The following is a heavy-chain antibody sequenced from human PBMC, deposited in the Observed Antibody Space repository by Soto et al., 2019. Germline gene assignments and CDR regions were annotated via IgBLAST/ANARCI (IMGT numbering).Heavy chain of an antibody. J-gene: IGHJ6*02. D-gene: IGHD3-9*01. CDR2: IWYEGSNK. CDR1: RFTFSSYA. V-gene: IGHV3-33*01. CDR3: AREGEYYDILTGYYSSYYYGMDV. Sequence: PGGSLRLSCAASRFTFSSYARHWVRQGPGKALEWVEVIWYEGSNKYYADSLKGRFTISRYNSKNTLYLQMNSLRAEDTAVYYCAREGEYYDILTGYYSSYYYGMDVWGQGTTVTVSS.